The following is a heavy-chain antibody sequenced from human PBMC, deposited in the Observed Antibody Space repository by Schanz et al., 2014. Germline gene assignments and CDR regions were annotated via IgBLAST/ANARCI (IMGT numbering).Heavy chain of an antibody. CDR3: AKDTGYCHGGACYCFEY. Sequence: QVQLVESGGGVVQPGRSWRLSCEASGFTFSSYGMHWVRQAPGKGLEWVAVISYDGNNEDYADSVKGRFSISRDNSQNTLYLQMDSLRPEDTAVYFCAKDTGYCHGGACYCFEYWGLGILVTVSS. CDR1: GFTFSSYG. CDR2: ISYDGNNE. D-gene: IGHD2-8*02. J-gene: IGHJ4*02. V-gene: IGHV3-30*18.